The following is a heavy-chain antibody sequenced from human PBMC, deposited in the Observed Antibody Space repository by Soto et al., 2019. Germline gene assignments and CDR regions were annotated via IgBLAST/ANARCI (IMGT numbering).Heavy chain of an antibody. CDR1: GGSISSYY. V-gene: IGHV4-59*08. CDR3: AGYQTMRVSWFDP. J-gene: IGHJ5*02. Sequence: SETLSLTCTVSGGSISSYYWSWIRQPPGKGLEWIGYIYYSGSTNYNPSLKSRVTISVDTSKNQFSLKLSSVTAADTAMYYCAGYQTMRVSWFDPWGQGTLVTVSS. CDR2: IYYSGST. D-gene: IGHD2-2*01.